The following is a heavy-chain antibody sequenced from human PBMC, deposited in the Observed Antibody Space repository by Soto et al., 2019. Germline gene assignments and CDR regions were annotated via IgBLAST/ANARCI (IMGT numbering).Heavy chain of an antibody. J-gene: IGHJ4*02. CDR1: GYTFTRYG. V-gene: IGHV1-18*01. CDR3: ARDQRYRSRQRVFDY. CDR2: ISAYNGNT. D-gene: IGHD6-13*01. Sequence: GASVKVSCQASGYTFTRYGIRWVRQAPGQGLEWMGWISAYNGNTNYAQKLQGRVTMTTDTSTSTAYMELRSLRSDDTAVYYCARDQRYRSRQRVFDYWGQGTLVTVSS.